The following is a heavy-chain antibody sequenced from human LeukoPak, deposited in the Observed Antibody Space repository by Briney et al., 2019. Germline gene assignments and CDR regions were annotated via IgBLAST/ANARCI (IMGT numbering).Heavy chain of an antibody. CDR3: AKVIWLLYYFDY. CDR1: GFTFSSYG. V-gene: IGHV3-30*02. CDR2: IRYDGSNK. J-gene: IGHJ4*02. Sequence: PGGSLRLSCAASGFTFSSYGMHWVRQAPGKGLEWVAFIRYDGSNKYYADSVKGRFTISRDNSKSTLYLQMNSLRAEDTAIYYCAKVIWLLYYFDYWGQGTLVTVSS. D-gene: IGHD3-22*01.